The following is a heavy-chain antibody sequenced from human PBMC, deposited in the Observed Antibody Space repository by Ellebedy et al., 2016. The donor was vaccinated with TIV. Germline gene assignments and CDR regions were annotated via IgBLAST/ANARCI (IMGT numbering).Heavy chain of an antibody. CDR1: GYTFSSYW. V-gene: IGHV5-51*01. J-gene: IGHJ4*02. D-gene: IGHD5-18*01. Sequence: GESLKISCEHSGYTFSSYWFGWVRQMPGKGLEWIGIVLSGDSTTIYSPSFQGHVTISADKSFTTAYLQWSSLEASDTAIYFCGTYIHGSHHINNWGQGTLVTVSS. CDR2: VLSGDSTT. CDR3: GTYIHGSHHINN.